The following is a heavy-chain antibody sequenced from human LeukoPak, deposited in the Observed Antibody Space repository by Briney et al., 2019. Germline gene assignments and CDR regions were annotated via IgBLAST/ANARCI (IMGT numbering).Heavy chain of an antibody. V-gene: IGHV4-4*07. CDR2: IYTSGST. J-gene: IGHJ4*02. CDR3: ARDYDSSGYYFSGADC. CDR1: GGSISSYY. Sequence: SETLSLTCTVSGGSISSYYWSWIRQPAGKGLEWIGRIYTSGSTNYSPSLKSRVTMSVDTSKNQFSLKLSSVTAADTAVYYCARDYDSSGYYFSGADCWGQGTLVTVSS. D-gene: IGHD3-22*01.